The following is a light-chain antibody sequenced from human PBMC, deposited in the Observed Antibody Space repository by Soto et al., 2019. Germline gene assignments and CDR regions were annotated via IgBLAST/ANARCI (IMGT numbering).Light chain of an antibody. Sequence: QSALTQPASVSGSPGQSITISCIGTSSDIGPYNYVSWYQQHPDKAPKLILYEVTNRPSGASDRFSGSKSGNAAFLTISGLQAEDEADYYCSSYASSATPSVFGTGTKVTVL. V-gene: IGLV2-14*01. CDR1: SSDIGPYNY. J-gene: IGLJ1*01. CDR2: EVT. CDR3: SSYASSATPSV.